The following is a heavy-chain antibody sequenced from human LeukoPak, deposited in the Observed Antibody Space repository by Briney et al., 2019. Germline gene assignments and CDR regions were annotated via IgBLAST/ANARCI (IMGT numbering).Heavy chain of an antibody. D-gene: IGHD3-10*01. V-gene: IGHV3-53*01. CDR2: IYSGGST. J-gene: IGHJ4*02. CDR1: GFTVSSNY. Sequence: PGGSLRLSCAASGFTVSSNYMSWVRQAPGKGLEWVSVIYSGGSTYYADSVKGRFTISRDNSKNTLYLQMNSLRAEDTAVYYCAKDQRTYGSGSFYYFDYWGQGTLVTVSS. CDR3: AKDQRTYGSGSFYYFDY.